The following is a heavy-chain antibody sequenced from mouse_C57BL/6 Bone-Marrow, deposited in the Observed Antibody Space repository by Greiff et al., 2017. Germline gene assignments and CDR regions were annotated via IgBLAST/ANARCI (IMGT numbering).Heavy chain of an antibody. CDR1: GYTFTSYW. CDR2: IYPGSGST. J-gene: IGHJ4*01. Sequence: QVQLQQPGAELVKPGASVKMSCKASGYTFTSYWITWVKQRPGQGLEWIGDIYPGSGSTNYNEKFKRKATLTVDTSSSTAYMQLSSLTSEDSAVYYCARGPEGYYAMDYCGQGTSVTVSS. CDR3: ARGPEGYYAMDY. V-gene: IGHV1-55*01.